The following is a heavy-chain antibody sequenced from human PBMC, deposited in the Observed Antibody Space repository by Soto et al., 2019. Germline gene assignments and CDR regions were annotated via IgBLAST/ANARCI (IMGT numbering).Heavy chain of an antibody. CDR2: IYTSGTT. CDR3: AREGASGFGMDV. V-gene: IGHV4-4*07. J-gene: IGHJ6*02. Sequence: ELLSLTCNVSGGYIRSYYWSWIRQPAGKALEWIGRIYTSGTTNYNPSLKSRATILVDKSKNQFSLKLSSVTAADTAVYYCAREGASGFGMDVWGQGTTVTVSS. CDR1: GGYIRSYY. D-gene: IGHD1-26*01.